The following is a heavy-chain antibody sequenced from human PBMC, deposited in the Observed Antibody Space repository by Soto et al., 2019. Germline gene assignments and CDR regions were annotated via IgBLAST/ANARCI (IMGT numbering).Heavy chain of an antibody. D-gene: IGHD4-17*01. CDR3: ARHEIGHEYGEYFDY. V-gene: IGHV4-39*01. J-gene: IGHJ4*02. CDR2: IYYSGST. CDR1: GGSISSSSYY. Sequence: PSETLSLTCTVSGGSISSSSYYWGWIRQPPGKGLEWIGSIYYSGSTYYNPSLKSRVTISVDTSKNQFSLKLSSVTAADTAVYYCARHEIGHEYGEYFDYWGQGTLVTVSS.